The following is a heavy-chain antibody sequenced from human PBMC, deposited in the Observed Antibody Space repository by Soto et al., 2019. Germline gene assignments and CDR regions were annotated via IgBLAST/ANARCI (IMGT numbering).Heavy chain of an antibody. CDR2: INAGNGNT. CDR3: ARDGYDSSGYYPPGYNWFDP. V-gene: IGHV1-3*01. CDR1: GYTFTSYA. D-gene: IGHD3-22*01. Sequence: ASEKVSCKASGYTFTSYAMHWVRQAPGQRLEWMGWINAGNGNTKYSQKFQGRVTITRDTSASTAYMELSSLRSEDTAVYYCARDGYDSSGYYPPGYNWFDPWGQGTLVTVSS. J-gene: IGHJ5*02.